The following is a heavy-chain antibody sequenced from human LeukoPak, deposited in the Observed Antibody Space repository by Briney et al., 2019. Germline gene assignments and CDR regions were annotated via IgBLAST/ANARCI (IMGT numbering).Heavy chain of an antibody. V-gene: IGHV3-7*03. Sequence: PGGSLRLSCTASGFTFSYYWMSWVRQAPGKGLEWVANIKQDGSEKYYVDSVKGRFTISRDNAKNSLYLQMNSLRAEDTAVYYCARGADSDYWGQGTLVTVSS. D-gene: IGHD2-15*01. J-gene: IGHJ4*02. CDR2: IKQDGSEK. CDR3: ARGADSDY. CDR1: GFTFSYYW.